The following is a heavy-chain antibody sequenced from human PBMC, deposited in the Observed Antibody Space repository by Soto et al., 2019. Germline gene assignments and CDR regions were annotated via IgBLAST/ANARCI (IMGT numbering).Heavy chain of an antibody. CDR2: IIPIFGTA. CDR3: ARDESWGGYSGYDYGAFDI. J-gene: IGHJ3*02. D-gene: IGHD5-12*01. CDR1: GGTFSSYA. V-gene: IGHV1-69*13. Sequence: SVKVSCKASGGTFSSYAIRWVRQAPGQGLEWMGGIIPIFGTANYAQKFQGRVTITADESTSTAYMELSSLRSEDTAVYYCARDESWGGYSGYDYGAFDIWGQGTLVTVSS.